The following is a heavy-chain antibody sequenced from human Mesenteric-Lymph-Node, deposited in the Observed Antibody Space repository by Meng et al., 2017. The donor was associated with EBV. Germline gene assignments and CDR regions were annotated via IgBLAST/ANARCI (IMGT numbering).Heavy chain of an antibody. Sequence: VQLQESGPGLVKFSETLSLTCTVSGGSVNSGGYYWSWIRQPPGKGLEWIGYIHYSVGTNYNVSLKNRVTIALDTSNNQFSLKLHSVTAADTAVYYCARRGKVGAGYWGQGTLVTVSS. J-gene: IGHJ4*02. CDR1: GGSVNSGGYY. CDR2: IHYSVGT. D-gene: IGHD1-26*01. V-gene: IGHV4-61*08. CDR3: ARRGKVGAGY.